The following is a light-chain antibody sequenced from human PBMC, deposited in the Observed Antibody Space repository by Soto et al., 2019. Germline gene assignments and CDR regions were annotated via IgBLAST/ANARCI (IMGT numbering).Light chain of an antibody. Sequence: QSVLTQSPSASASLGASVKLTCTLSSGHSSYAIAWHQQQPEKGPRYLMKLNSDGSHSKGDGIPDRFSGSSSGAERYLTIFSLQSEDEADCFCQTWDTGIRVFGGGTKLTVL. CDR3: QTWDTGIRV. V-gene: IGLV4-69*01. CDR1: SGHSSYA. CDR2: LNSDGSH. J-gene: IGLJ3*02.